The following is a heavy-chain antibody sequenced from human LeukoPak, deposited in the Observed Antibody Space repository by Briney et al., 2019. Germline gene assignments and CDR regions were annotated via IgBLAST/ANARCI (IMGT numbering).Heavy chain of an antibody. CDR3: ARGRDYYGSGAHYYMDV. CDR1: GGSFSGYY. J-gene: IGHJ6*03. D-gene: IGHD3-10*01. CDR2: INHSGST. V-gene: IGHV4-34*01. Sequence: SETLSLTCAVYGGSFSGYYWSWIRQPPGKGLEWIAEINHSGSTNYNPSLKSRVTISVDTSKNQFSLKLSSVTAADTAVYYCARGRDYYGSGAHYYMDVWGKGTTVTVSS.